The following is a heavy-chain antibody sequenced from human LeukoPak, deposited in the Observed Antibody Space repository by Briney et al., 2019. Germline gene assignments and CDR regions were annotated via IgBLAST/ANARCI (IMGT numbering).Heavy chain of an antibody. CDR3: ARGRYFDWLLSYYFDY. D-gene: IGHD3-9*01. Sequence: SETLSLTCAVYGGSFSGYYWSWIRQPPGKGLEWIGEINHSGSTNYNPSLKSRVTISVDTSKNQFSLKLSSVTAADTAVYYCARGRYFDWLLSYYFDYWGQGPLVTVSS. V-gene: IGHV4-34*01. J-gene: IGHJ4*02. CDR1: GGSFSGYY. CDR2: INHSGST.